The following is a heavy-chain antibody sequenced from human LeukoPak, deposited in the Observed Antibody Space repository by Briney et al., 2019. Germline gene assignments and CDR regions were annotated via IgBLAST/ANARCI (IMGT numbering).Heavy chain of an antibody. D-gene: IGHD1-26*01. CDR1: GFTFSSYS. Sequence: GGSLRLSCAASGFTFSSYSMNWVRQAPGKGLEWVSSISSSSSYIYYADSVKGRFTISRDNAKNSLYLQMNSLRAEDTAVYYCARGVQWELLNPPLFDYWGQGTLVTVSS. CDR3: ARGVQWELLNPPLFDY. J-gene: IGHJ4*02. CDR2: ISSSSSYI. V-gene: IGHV3-21*01.